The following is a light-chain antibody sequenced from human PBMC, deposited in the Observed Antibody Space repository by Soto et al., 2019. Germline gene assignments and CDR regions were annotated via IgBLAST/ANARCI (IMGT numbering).Light chain of an antibody. V-gene: IGKV3-15*01. CDR1: QGVSRK. CDR3: QQYINLWT. CDR2: GAS. Sequence: DIVMTQSPATLSVAPVERVTFSCRASQGVSRKLAWYQHTPGQAPRLLISGASTGATGIPARFSGSESGTDFTLTISSLEPEDFAVYYCQQYINLWTFGQGTRLEIK. J-gene: IGKJ5*01.